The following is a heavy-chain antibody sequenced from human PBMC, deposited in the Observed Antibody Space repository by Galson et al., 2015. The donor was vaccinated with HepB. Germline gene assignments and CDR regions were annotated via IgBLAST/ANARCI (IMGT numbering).Heavy chain of an antibody. D-gene: IGHD3-10*01. CDR2: IKQDGSEK. CDR3: ARDRVTMVRGVFFDY. Sequence: LRLSCAASGFTFRSYWMSWVRQAPGKGLEWVANIKQDGSEKYYVDSVKGRFTISRDNAKNSLYLQMNSLRAEDTAVYYCARDRVTMVRGVFFDYWGQGTLVTVSS. J-gene: IGHJ4*02. V-gene: IGHV3-7*03. CDR1: GFTFRSYW.